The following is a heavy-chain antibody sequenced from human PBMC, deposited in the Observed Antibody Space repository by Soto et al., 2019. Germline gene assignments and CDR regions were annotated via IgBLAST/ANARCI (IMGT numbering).Heavy chain of an antibody. CDR3: ARVGRAWYGVFD. Sequence: QVQLQESGPGLVKPSETLSLTCTVSGGSMNTNYWTWIRQPPGKALEWIGQIHFSGSTNYNPSLMSRVAISVYTSTNRFSLTMTSVTASHTAVYYCARVGRAWYGVFDWGQGTLVTVSS. CDR1: GGSMNTNY. V-gene: IGHV4-59*01. D-gene: IGHD6-19*01. J-gene: IGHJ4*02. CDR2: IHFSGST.